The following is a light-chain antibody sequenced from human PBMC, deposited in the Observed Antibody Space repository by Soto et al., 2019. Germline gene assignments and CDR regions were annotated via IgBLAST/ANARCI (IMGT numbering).Light chain of an antibody. CDR1: NIGSKN. Sequence: SYELTQPLSVSVALGQTARVTCGGNNIGSKNVHWYQQKPGQAPVLVIYRDTYRPSGIPERFSGSNSGNTATLTISRAQGGDEADYYCHMWDSSTVVFGGGTKLTFL. J-gene: IGLJ3*02. CDR3: HMWDSSTVV. CDR2: RDT. V-gene: IGLV3-9*01.